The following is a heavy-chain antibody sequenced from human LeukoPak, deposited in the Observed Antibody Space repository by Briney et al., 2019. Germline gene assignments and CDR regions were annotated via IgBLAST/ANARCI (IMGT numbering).Heavy chain of an antibody. CDR1: GFTFDDYG. CDR2: INWNGGST. V-gene: IGHV3-20*04. J-gene: IGHJ4*02. Sequence: GGSLRLSCAASGFTFDDYGMSWVRQAPGKGLEWVPGINWNGGSTGYADSVRGRFTISRDNAKNSLYLQMNSLRAEDTALYYCARRGGIFKYSSGWYPAYYFDYWGQGTLVTVSS. CDR3: ARRGGIFKYSSGWYPAYYFDY. D-gene: IGHD6-19*01.